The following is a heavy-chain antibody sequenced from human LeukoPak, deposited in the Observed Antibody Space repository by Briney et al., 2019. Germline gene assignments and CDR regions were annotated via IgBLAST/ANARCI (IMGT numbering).Heavy chain of an antibody. CDR2: IWYDGSNK. V-gene: IGHV3-33*08. Sequence: SGGSLRLSCAASGFTFSSYSMNWVRQAPGKGLEWVAVIWYDGSNKYYADSVKGRFTISRDNSKNTLYLQMNSLRAEDTAVYYCARDLYADYVWGSFDYWGQGTLVTVSS. CDR3: ARDLYADYVWGSFDY. D-gene: IGHD3-16*01. CDR1: GFTFSSYS. J-gene: IGHJ4*02.